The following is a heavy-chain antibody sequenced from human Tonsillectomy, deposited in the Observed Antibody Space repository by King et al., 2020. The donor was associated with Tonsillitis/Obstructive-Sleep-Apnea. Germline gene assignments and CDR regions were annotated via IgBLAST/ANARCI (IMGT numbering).Heavy chain of an antibody. CDR3: ARGGHDYGEPLDY. CDR1: GFTFSSYD. D-gene: IGHD4-17*01. Sequence: VQLVESGGGLVQPGGSLRLSCAASGFTFSSYDMHWVRQATGKGLEWVSAIGTAGDTYYPGSVKGRFTISRENAKNSLYLQMNSLRAGDTAVYYCARGGHDYGEPLDYWGQGPWSPSPQ. CDR2: IGTAGDT. V-gene: IGHV3-13*01. J-gene: IGHJ4*02.